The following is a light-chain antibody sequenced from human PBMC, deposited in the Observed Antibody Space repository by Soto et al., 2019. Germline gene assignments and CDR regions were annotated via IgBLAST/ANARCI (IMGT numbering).Light chain of an antibody. V-gene: IGLV1-40*01. CDR1: SSNIGTGYD. Sequence: QAVLTQPPSVSGAPGQRVTISCTGSSSNIGTGYDVHWYQQLPGTAPKVLIYGNTNRPSGVPDRFSASKSGTSASLAITGLQAEDEADYYCQSYDNSVGTWVFCGGTKLTVL. CDR3: QSYDNSVGTWV. J-gene: IGLJ3*02. CDR2: GNT.